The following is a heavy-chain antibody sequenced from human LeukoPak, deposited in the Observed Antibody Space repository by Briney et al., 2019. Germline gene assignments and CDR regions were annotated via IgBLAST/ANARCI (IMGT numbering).Heavy chain of an antibody. V-gene: IGHV3-23*01. Sequence: WGSLRLSCAASGFSFSTSIMSWVRQAPGMGLEWVSSITSSGRSTYHPDSVKGRFTISRDNSKNTLYLQMNSLRADDTAVYYCAKTVGSSQYYFDFWGQGTLVTVSP. D-gene: IGHD6-13*01. CDR1: GFSFSTSI. J-gene: IGHJ4*02. CDR2: ITSSGRST. CDR3: AKTVGSSQYYFDF.